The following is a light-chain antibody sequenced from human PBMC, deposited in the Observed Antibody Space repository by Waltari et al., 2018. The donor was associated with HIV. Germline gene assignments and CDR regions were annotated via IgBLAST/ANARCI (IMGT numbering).Light chain of an antibody. J-gene: IGLJ2*01. CDR2: GVN. V-gene: IGLV2-8*01. CDR1: SRDVGAYNF. CDR3: SSYAGPNHLL. Sequence: QSALTQPPSASGSPGQSVTFSCTGTSRDVGAYNFVSWYQQHPGKVPKLRIYGVNRRPSGVPDRFSGSKSGNTASLTVSGLQADDEADYYCSSYAGPNHLLFGGGTKLTVL.